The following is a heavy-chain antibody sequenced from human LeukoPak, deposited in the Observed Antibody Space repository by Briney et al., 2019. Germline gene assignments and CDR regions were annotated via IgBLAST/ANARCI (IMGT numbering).Heavy chain of an antibody. Sequence: ASVKVSCKASGYTFTSYDINWVRQATGQGLEWMGWMNPNSGNTGYAQKFQGRVTMTRNTSISTAYMELSSLRSEDTAVYYCARGLSNYDILTGYYSSQWRYYMDVWGKETTVTVSS. J-gene: IGHJ6*03. CDR1: GYTFTSYD. V-gene: IGHV1-8*01. D-gene: IGHD3-9*01. CDR3: ARGLSNYDILTGYYSSQWRYYMDV. CDR2: MNPNSGNT.